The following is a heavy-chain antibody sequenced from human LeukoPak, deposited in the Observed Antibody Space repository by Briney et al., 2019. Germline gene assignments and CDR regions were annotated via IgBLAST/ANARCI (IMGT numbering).Heavy chain of an antibody. D-gene: IGHD3-3*01. J-gene: IGHJ4*02. Sequence: GGSLRLSCAASGVTFSNYAMSWVRQAPGKGLEWVANIKQDGSEKYYVDSVKGRFTISRDNAKNSLYLQMNSLRAEDTAVYYCASSDYDFWSGYSTYWGQGTLVTVSS. V-gene: IGHV3-7*01. CDR1: GVTFSNYA. CDR2: IKQDGSEK. CDR3: ASSDYDFWSGYSTY.